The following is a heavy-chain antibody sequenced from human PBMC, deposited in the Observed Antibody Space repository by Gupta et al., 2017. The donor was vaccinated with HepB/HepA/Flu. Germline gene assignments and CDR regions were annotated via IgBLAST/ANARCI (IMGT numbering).Heavy chain of an antibody. V-gene: IGHV3-74*01. CDR3: ARVLGVTLSPYFFY. Sequence: EVQLVESGGGLVQPGGSLRLSCAASGFTFSRYWMHWVRQAPGKGLVWVSRINSDGSSTSYADSVKGRFTISRDNAKNTLYLQMNSLRAEDTAVYYCARVLGVTLSPYFFYWGQGTLVTGSS. D-gene: IGHD2/OR15-2a*01. J-gene: IGHJ4*02. CDR1: GFTFSRYW. CDR2: INSDGSST.